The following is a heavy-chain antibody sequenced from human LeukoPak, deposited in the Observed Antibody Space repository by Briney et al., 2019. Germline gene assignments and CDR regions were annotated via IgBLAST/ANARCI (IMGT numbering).Heavy chain of an antibody. V-gene: IGHV4-30-2*01. Sequence: SETLSLTCTVSGGSISSGGYYWSWIRQPPGKGLEWIGYIYHSGSTYYNPSLKSRVTISVDRSKNQFSLKLSSVTAADTAVYYCARDSPFTFGGVIDLFDYWGQGTLVTVSS. J-gene: IGHJ4*02. CDR3: ARDSPFTFGGVIDLFDY. CDR1: GGSISSGGYY. D-gene: IGHD3-16*02. CDR2: IYHSGST.